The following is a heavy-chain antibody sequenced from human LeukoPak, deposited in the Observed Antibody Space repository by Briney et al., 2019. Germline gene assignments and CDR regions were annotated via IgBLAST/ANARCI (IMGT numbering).Heavy chain of an antibody. CDR2: IIPLFGTA. CDR1: GGTFSSYA. V-gene: IGHV1-69*01. Sequence: SVTVSCKASGGTFSSYAISWVRQAPGQGLEWMGGIIPLFGTANYAQKFQGRVTITADDSTSTAYMELSSLRSEDTAVYYCARREVVVVPAAPPDYYGMDVWGKGTTVTVSS. D-gene: IGHD2-2*01. CDR3: ARREVVVVPAAPPDYYGMDV. J-gene: IGHJ6*04.